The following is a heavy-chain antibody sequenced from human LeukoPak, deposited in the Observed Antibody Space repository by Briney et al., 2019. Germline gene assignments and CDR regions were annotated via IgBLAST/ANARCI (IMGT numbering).Heavy chain of an antibody. J-gene: IGHJ4*02. Sequence: ASVKVSCKASGGTFSSYAISWVRQAPGQGLEWMGRIIPMLGLANYAQKFQGRVTITADKSTSTAYMELSSLRSDDTAVYYCARGYYDSSGYYQALDYWGQGTLVTVSS. CDR3: ARGYYDSSGYYQALDY. CDR1: GGTFSSYA. D-gene: IGHD3-22*01. CDR2: IIPMLGLA. V-gene: IGHV1-69*04.